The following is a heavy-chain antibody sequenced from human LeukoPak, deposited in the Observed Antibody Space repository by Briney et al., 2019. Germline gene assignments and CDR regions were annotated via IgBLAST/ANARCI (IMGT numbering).Heavy chain of an antibody. V-gene: IGHV3-23*01. CDR1: GFTFETYA. Sequence: PGGSLRLSCAASGFTFETYAMSWVRQAPGKGQEWVSSIAGSDGTTYYADPVKGRFTVSRDNFKNTLYLQMNSLSAEDTAVYYCARGGTTGTTSPLRAFDIWGQGTMVTVSS. D-gene: IGHD1-1*01. J-gene: IGHJ3*02. CDR3: ARGGTTGTTSPLRAFDI. CDR2: IAGSDGTT.